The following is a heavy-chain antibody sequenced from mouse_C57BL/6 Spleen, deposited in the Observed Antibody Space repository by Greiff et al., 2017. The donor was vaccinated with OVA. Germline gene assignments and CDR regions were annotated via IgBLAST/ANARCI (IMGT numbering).Heavy chain of an antibody. CDR1: GYTFSSYW. Sequence: VQLQQSGAELVKPGASVKLSCKASGYTFSSYWMQWVKQRPGQGLEWIGEIDPADSYTNYNQKFKGKATLTVDNSSSTAYMQLSSLTSEDSAVYYCARAGNYDYWGQGTTLTVSS. CDR2: IDPADSYT. V-gene: IGHV1-50*01. CDR3: ARAGNYDY. D-gene: IGHD2-1*01. J-gene: IGHJ2*01.